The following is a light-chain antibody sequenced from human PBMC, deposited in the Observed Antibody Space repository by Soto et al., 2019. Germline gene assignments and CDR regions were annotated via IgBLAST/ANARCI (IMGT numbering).Light chain of an antibody. CDR2: AAT. V-gene: IGKV1-39*01. CDR3: QQSYSIPHT. J-gene: IGKJ1*01. CDR1: QSISFY. Sequence: DIQMTQSPSSLSASIGDRVTLTCRASQSISFYLNWYQQKPGKAPRLLIYAATTLQSGVPLRFSGGGSGADFTLTVSSLQPEDFATYYCQQSYSIPHTFGQGTRWIS.